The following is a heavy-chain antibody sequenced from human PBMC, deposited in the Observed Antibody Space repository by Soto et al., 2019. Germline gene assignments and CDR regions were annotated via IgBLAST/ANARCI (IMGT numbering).Heavy chain of an antibody. Sequence: ASVKVSCKASGYTFTSYGISWVRQAPGQGLEWMGWISAYNGNTNYAQKLQGRDTMTTDTSTSTAYMELRSLRSDDTAVYYCARAGIVPAAILWFDPWGQGTLVTVSS. J-gene: IGHJ5*02. CDR2: ISAYNGNT. V-gene: IGHV1-18*01. CDR3: ARAGIVPAAILWFDP. D-gene: IGHD2-2*02. CDR1: GYTFTSYG.